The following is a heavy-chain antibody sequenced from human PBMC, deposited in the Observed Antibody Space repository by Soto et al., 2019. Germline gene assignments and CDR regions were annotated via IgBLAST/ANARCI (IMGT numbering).Heavy chain of an antibody. J-gene: IGHJ4*02. V-gene: IGHV4-59*08. CDR2: IYYSGST. D-gene: IGHD3-10*01. CDR3: SRARGFGELLPYYFDY. CDR1: GGSLSSYY. Sequence: PSETLSLTCTVSGGSLSSYYWSWIRQPPGKGLEWIAYIYYSGSTSYNPSLKSRVTISVDTSKNQFSLKLSSVTAADTAVYFCSRARGFGELLPYYFDYWGQGTLVTVSS.